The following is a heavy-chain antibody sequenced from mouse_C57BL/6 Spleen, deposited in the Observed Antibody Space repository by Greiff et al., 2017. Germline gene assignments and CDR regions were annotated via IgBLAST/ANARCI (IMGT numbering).Heavy chain of an antibody. CDR2: ISGCGGNT. CDR3: ARRDYGYFDV. J-gene: IGHJ1*03. Sequence: EVKLMESGGGLVKPGGSLKLSCAASGFTFSSYTMSWVRQTPEKRLEWVATISGCGGNTYYPDSVKGRFTISRDNAKNTLYLQMSSLRSEDTALYYCARRDYGYFDVWGTGTTVTVSS. D-gene: IGHD2-4*01. CDR1: GFTFSSYT. V-gene: IGHV5-9*01.